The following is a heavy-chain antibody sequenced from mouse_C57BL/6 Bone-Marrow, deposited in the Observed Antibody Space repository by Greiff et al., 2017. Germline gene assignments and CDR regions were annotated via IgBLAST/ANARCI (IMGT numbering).Heavy chain of an antibody. CDR3: AIYGYDRGYYAMDY. D-gene: IGHD2-2*01. Sequence: QVQLQQSGAELVRPGTSVKMSCKASGYTFTNYWIGWAKQRPGHGLEWIGDIYPGGGYTNYNEKFKGKATLTADKSSSTAYMQFSSLTSEDSAIYYCAIYGYDRGYYAMDYWGQGTSVTVSS. J-gene: IGHJ4*01. CDR2: IYPGGGYT. CDR1: GYTFTNYW. V-gene: IGHV1-63*01.